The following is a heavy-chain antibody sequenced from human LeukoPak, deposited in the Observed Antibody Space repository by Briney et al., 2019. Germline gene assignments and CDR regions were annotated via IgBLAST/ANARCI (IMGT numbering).Heavy chain of an antibody. D-gene: IGHD2-15*01. CDR2: INPNSGGT. V-gene: IGHV1-2*06. CDR1: GYTFTGYY. J-gene: IGHJ4*02. CDR3: ARDRRYCSGGSCYYFDY. Sequence: ASVKVSCKASGYTFTGYYMRWVRQAPGQGLGWMGRINPNSGGTNYAQKFQGRVTMTRDTSISTAYMELSRLRSDDTAVYYCARDRRYCSGGSCYYFDYWGQGTLVTVSS.